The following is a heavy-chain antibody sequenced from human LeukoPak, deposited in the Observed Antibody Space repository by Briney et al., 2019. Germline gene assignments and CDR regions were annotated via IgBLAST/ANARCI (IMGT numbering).Heavy chain of an antibody. V-gene: IGHV1-18*01. CDR1: GYTFTSYG. CDR3: ARRSTFGGVIVDNYYYYMDV. D-gene: IGHD3-16*02. Sequence: ASVKVSCKASGYTFTSYGISWVRQAPGQGLEWMGWISAYNGNTNYAQKLQGRVTMTTDTSTSTAYMELRSLRSDDTAVYYCARRSTFGGVIVDNYYYYMDVWGKGTTVTISS. CDR2: ISAYNGNT. J-gene: IGHJ6*03.